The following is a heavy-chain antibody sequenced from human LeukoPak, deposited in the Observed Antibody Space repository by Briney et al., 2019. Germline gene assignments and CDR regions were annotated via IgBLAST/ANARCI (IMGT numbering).Heavy chain of an antibody. J-gene: IGHJ4*02. D-gene: IGHD2/OR15-2a*01. CDR1: NKTRTACY. Sequence: SVTVSYLASNKTRTACYVHWVSQAAGEGLEWMGWINPNSGGTNYAQKFQGRVTMTRDTSISTAYMELSRLRSDDTAVYYCARAESFRYWGQGTLVTVSS. CDR3: ARAESFRY. V-gene: IGHV1-2*02. CDR2: INPNSGGT.